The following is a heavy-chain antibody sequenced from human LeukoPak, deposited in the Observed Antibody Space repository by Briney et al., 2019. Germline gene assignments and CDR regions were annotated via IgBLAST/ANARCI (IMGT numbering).Heavy chain of an antibody. CDR2: INYSGST. D-gene: IGHD2-15*01. V-gene: IGHV4-61*01. J-gene: IGHJ6*02. CDR3: ARAAGSYYYGMDV. Sequence: SETLSLTCTVSGDSVSSGSYFWTWIRQSPGKGLGWIGYINYSGSTNYNPSLKTRVTISIDTSKNQFSLKLSSVTAADTAVYYCARAAGSYYYGMDVWGQGTTVTVSS. CDR1: GDSVSSGSYF.